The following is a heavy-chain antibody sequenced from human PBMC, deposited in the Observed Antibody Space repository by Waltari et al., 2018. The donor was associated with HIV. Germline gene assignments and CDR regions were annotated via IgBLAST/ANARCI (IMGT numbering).Heavy chain of an antibody. D-gene: IGHD3-10*01. CDR3: GGEGRGVSENWFDP. CDR2: LNADETER. J-gene: IGHJ5*02. V-gene: IGHV3-7*01. CDR1: GFIFSNYW. Sequence: EEQLVEFGGNSVQPGGSLRLTCGASGFIFSNYWMTWVRQAPGKGPEGVANLNADETERSYADSVKGRFTISRDNAENSLHLQMNNLRAEETAVYYCGGEGRGVSENWFDPWGQGTRVIVSS.